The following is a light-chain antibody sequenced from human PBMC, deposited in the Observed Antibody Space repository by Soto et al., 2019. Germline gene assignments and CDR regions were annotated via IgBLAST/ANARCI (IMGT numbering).Light chain of an antibody. V-gene: IGKV1-27*01. Sequence: DIQMTQSPSSLSASVGDRVTITCRASQGIRNYLAWYQQKPGKVPKLLIYAASTLQSGVPSRFSGGGSGTDFTLTISRLEPEDFAVYYCQQYGSSPRTFGQGTKVDIK. J-gene: IGKJ1*01. CDR3: QQYGSSPRT. CDR1: QGIRNY. CDR2: AAS.